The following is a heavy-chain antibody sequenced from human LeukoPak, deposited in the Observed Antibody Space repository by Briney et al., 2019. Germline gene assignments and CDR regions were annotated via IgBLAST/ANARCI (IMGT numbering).Heavy chain of an antibody. J-gene: IGHJ6*03. CDR2: INPNSGGT. D-gene: IGHD3-9*01. V-gene: IGHV1-2*02. CDR1: GYTFTGSY. CDR3: ARYYGILTGYGPPASYYMDV. Sequence: GASVKVSCKASGYTFTGSYMHWVRQAPGQGLEWMGWINPNSGGTHYAQKVQGRVTMTRDTSISTAYMELSRLRSDDTAVYYCARYYGILTGYGPPASYYMDVWGKGTTVTISS.